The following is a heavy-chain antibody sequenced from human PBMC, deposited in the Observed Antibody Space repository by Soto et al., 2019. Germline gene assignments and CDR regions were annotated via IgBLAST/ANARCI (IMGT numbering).Heavy chain of an antibody. V-gene: IGHV4-39*01. CDR3: AKTGRTPFNYCSGGSCYSENFDY. Sequence: QLQLQESGPGLVKPSETLSLTCTVSGGSISSSSYYWGWIRQPPGKGLEWIGSLYYSWSTYYNPSLKSRVTISVHTSKNQFSLKLSSVTAADTAVYYCAKTGRTPFNYCSGGSCYSENFDYWGQGTLVTVSS. CDR1: GGSISSSSYY. J-gene: IGHJ4*02. D-gene: IGHD2-15*01. CDR2: LYYSWST.